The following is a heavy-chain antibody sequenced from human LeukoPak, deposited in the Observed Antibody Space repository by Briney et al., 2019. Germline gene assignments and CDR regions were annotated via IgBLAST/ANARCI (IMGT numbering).Heavy chain of an antibody. D-gene: IGHD3-10*01. Sequence: GGSLRLSCAASGFTFTSYGMHWVRQAPGNGLEWVAVISYDGSNKYYADSVKGRFTISRDNSKNTLYLQMNSLRAEDTAVYYCARDLAHYYGSGSYYGDFDYWGQGTLVTVSS. V-gene: IGHV3-30*03. CDR2: ISYDGSNK. CDR3: ARDLAHYYGSGSYYGDFDY. J-gene: IGHJ4*02. CDR1: GFTFTSYG.